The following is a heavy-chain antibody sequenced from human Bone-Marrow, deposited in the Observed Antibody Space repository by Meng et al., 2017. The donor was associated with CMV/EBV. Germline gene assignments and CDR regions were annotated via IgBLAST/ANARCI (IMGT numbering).Heavy chain of an antibody. J-gene: IGHJ6*02. CDR3: ARAPPRSITGTTGGDYYYGRDV. Sequence: ASVKVSCKASGYTFTSYGISWVRQAPGQGLEWMGWISAYNGNTNYAQKLQGRVTMTTDTSTSTAYMELRSLRSDDTAVYYCARAPPRSITGTTGGDYYYGRDVWGQGNTVNVPS. CDR1: GYTFTSYG. D-gene: IGHD1-7*01. V-gene: IGHV1-18*01. CDR2: ISAYNGNT.